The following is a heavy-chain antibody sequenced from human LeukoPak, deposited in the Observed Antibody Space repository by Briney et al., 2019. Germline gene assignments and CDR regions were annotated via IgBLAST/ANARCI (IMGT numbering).Heavy chain of an antibody. CDR2: IYYSGST. CDR3: VRESFGSGRNNWFDP. J-gene: IGHJ5*02. V-gene: IGHV4-59*01. CDR1: GGSIDSYY. Sequence: SETLSLTCTVSGGSIDSYYWSWIRQPPGKGLEWIGFIYYSGSTKYNPSLKSRVTISMDRSTNQFSLKLTSVTAADTAVYYCVRESFGSGRNNWFDPWGQGTLVTVSS. D-gene: IGHD3-10*01.